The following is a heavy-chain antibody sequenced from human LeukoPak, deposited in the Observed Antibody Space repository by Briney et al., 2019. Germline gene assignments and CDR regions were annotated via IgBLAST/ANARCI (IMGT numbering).Heavy chain of an antibody. J-gene: IGHJ4*02. CDR3: ASDFGY. V-gene: IGHV4-4*07. CDR1: GGSISTDY. CDR2: IYTSGST. Sequence: PSETLSLTCTVSGGSISTDYWTWIRQPDGKGLEWIGLIYTSGSTNYNPSLKSRVTMSLDTSKNQFSLKLTSVTAADTAVYYCASDFGYWGQGTLVTVSS. D-gene: IGHD3-10*01.